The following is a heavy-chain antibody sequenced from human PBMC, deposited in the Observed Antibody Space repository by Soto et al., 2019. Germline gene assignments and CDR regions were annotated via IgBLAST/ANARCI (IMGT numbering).Heavy chain of an antibody. V-gene: IGHV6-1*01. J-gene: IGHJ5*02. D-gene: IGHD1-1*01. CDR3: VRVDWNDAVS. CDR1: GDSVSSKSAA. Sequence: PSQTLSLTCAISGDSVSSKSAAWDWIRQSPSRGFEWLGRTRYTSQWYSEYAVSVRSRITINPDTAKNHFSLQLTSVTPEDAAVYYCVRVDWNDAVSWGQGTLVTVSS. CDR2: TRYTSQWYS.